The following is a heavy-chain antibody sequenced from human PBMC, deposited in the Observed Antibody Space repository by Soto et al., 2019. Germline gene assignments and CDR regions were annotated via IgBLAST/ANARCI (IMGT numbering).Heavy chain of an antibody. CDR2: IYYSGST. D-gene: IGHD6-19*01. V-gene: IGHV4-31*03. J-gene: IGHJ6*02. CDR1: GGSISSGGYY. Sequence: QVQLQESGPGLVKPSQTLSLTCTVSGGSISSGGYYWSWIRQHPGKGLEWIGYIYYSGSTHYNPSLKSRVTIPVDTSTSQFSLKLSSVTAADTAVYYCARDFTDSSGPTLGMGVWGQGTTVTVSS. CDR3: ARDFTDSSGPTLGMGV.